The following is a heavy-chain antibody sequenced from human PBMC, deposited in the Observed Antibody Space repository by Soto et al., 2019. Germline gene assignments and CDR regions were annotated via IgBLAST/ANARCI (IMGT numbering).Heavy chain of an antibody. CDR3: ARELSFGVVIHFDY. D-gene: IGHD3-3*01. CDR2: IIPIFGTA. J-gene: IGHJ4*02. V-gene: IGHV1-69*13. Sequence: SVKVSCKASGGTFSSYAISWVRQAPGQGLEWMGGIIPIFGTANYAQKFQGRVTITADESTSTAYMELSSLRSEDTAVYYCARELSFGVVIHFDYWGQGTLVTVSS. CDR1: GGTFSSYA.